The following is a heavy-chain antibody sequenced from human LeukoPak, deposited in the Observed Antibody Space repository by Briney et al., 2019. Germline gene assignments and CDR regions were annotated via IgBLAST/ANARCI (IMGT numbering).Heavy chain of an antibody. Sequence: ASVKVSCTASGYTFTSYAMHWVRQAPGQRLEWMEWINAGNGNTKYSQKFQGRVTITRDTSASTAYMELSSLRSEDTAVYYCAREDCSGGSCYSRYFDYWGQGTLVTVSS. CDR2: INAGNGNT. D-gene: IGHD2-15*01. CDR1: GYTFTSYA. CDR3: AREDCSGGSCYSRYFDY. J-gene: IGHJ4*02. V-gene: IGHV1-3*01.